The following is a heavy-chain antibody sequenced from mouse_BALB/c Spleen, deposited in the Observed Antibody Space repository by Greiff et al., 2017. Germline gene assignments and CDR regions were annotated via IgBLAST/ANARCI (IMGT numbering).Heavy chain of an antibody. V-gene: IGHV5-17*02. J-gene: IGHJ3*01. D-gene: IGHD1-1*02. CDR1: GFTFSSFG. CDR2: ISSGSSTI. CDR3: ARFYGPVAY. Sequence: EVQLQESGGGLVQPGGSRKLSCAASGFTFSSFGMHWVRQAPEKGLEWVAYISSGSSTIYYADTVKGRFTISRDNPKNTLFLQMTSLRSEDTAMYYCARFYGPVAYWGQGTLVTVSA.